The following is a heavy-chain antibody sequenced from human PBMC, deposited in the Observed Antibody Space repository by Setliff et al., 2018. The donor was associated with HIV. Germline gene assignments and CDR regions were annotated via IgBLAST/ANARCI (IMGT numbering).Heavy chain of an antibody. D-gene: IGHD6-25*01. J-gene: IGHJ4*02. CDR2: IHNSGTT. CDR3: ARGYSSAFFHEFFDY. Sequence: SETLSLTCYVTDDPISSYYWSWIRQTAGKGLEWIGRIHNSGTTNYNPSFMSRVSMSVDTSKSQFSLKLRSVTAADTAVYFCARGYSSAFFHEFFDYWGQGTLVTVSS. V-gene: IGHV4-4*07. CDR1: DDPISSYY.